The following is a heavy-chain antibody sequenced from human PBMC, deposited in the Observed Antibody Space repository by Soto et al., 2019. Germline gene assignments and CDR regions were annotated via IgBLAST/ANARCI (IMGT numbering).Heavy chain of an antibody. J-gene: IGHJ4*02. V-gene: IGHV3-43*01. CDR3: AKDIASSGWYSLDY. D-gene: IGHD6-19*01. Sequence: GGSLRLSCAASGVTFGDYTMHWVRQAPGKGLEWVSLISWDGGSTYYADSVKGRFTISRDNSKNSLYLQMNSLRTEDTAFYYCAKDIASSGWYSLDYWGQGTLVTVSS. CDR2: ISWDGGST. CDR1: GVTFGDYT.